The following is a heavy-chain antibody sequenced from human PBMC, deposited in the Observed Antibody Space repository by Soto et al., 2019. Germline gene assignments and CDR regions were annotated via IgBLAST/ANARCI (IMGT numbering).Heavy chain of an antibody. CDR1: GVNFSAHW. CDR2: IKNDGIDK. CDR3: ARPLDY. V-gene: IGHV3-7*03. J-gene: IGHJ4*02. Sequence: GGSLRLSCAASGVNFSAHWMSWVRQAPGKGLEWVANIKNDGIDKYYVDSVKGRFTISRDNAKNLLYLQMDSLSTEDAAVYYCARPLDYWGQGTLVTVSS.